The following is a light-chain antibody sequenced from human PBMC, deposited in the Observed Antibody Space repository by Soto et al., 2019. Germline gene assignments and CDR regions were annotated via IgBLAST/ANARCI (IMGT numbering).Light chain of an antibody. CDR1: QSVSSSY. CDR3: QQYGSSGT. Sequence: EIVLTRSPGTLSLSPGERATLSCRASQSVSSSYLVWYQQKPGQAPRLLIYGASNRATGIPDRFSGSGSGTDFTLTISRLEPEDFAVYYCQQYGSSGTFGQGTKVDIK. J-gene: IGKJ1*01. V-gene: IGKV3-20*01. CDR2: GAS.